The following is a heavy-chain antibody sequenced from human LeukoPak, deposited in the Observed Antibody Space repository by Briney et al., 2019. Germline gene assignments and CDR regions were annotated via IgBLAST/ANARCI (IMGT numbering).Heavy chain of an antibody. CDR3: ASRRGWALDY. CDR1: GGSISSYY. J-gene: IGHJ4*02. CDR2: IYYSGST. D-gene: IGHD6-19*01. Sequence: SETLSLTCTVSGGSISSYYWGRIRQPPGKGLEWIGSIYYSGSTYYNPSLKSRVTISVDTSKNQFSLKLSSVTAADTAVYYCASRRGWALDYWGQGTLVTVSS. V-gene: IGHV4-39*01.